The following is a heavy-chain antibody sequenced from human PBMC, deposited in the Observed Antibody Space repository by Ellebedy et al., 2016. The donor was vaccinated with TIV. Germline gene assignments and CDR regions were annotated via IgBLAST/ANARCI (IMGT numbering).Heavy chain of an antibody. CDR2: ISAYNGNT. V-gene: IGHV1-18*01. Sequence: AASVKVSCKASGYTFTSYGINWVRQAPGQGLEWMGWISAYNGNTHYAQKLQGRVTMTSDTSTSTAYMELRSLRSDDTAVYYCARAPHSSMITFGGVSALFDYWGQGTLVTVSS. CDR3: ARAPHSSMITFGGVSALFDY. J-gene: IGHJ4*02. CDR1: GYTFTSYG. D-gene: IGHD3-16*01.